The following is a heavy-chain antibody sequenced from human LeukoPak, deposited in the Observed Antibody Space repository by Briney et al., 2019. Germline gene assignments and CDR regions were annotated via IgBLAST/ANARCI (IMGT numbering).Heavy chain of an antibody. CDR3: ARVRDYGSGSLARFDP. CDR1: GGSISSSSYY. J-gene: IGHJ5*02. D-gene: IGHD3-10*01. Sequence: SETLSLTCTVSGGSISSSSYYWGWIRQPPGKGLEWIGSIYYSGSTYYNPSLKSRVTMSVDTSNNQFSLKLSSVTAADTAVYYCARVRDYGSGSLARFDPWGQGTLVTVSS. V-gene: IGHV4-39*07. CDR2: IYYSGST.